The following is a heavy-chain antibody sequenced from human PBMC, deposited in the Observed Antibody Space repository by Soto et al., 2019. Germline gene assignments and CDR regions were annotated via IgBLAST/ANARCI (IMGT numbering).Heavy chain of an antibody. CDR2: MNPGSGDT. CDR1: GYIFTNND. V-gene: IGHV1-8*01. D-gene: IGHD5-18*01. Sequence: ASVKVSCKASGYIFTNNDVSWVRQATGQGLEWMGWMNPGSGDTGYAQKFQGRVTMTRNISIATAYMELSSLRADDTAIYYCARMASFGSLNWFEPWGQGTLVTVSS. J-gene: IGHJ5*02. CDR3: ARMASFGSLNWFEP.